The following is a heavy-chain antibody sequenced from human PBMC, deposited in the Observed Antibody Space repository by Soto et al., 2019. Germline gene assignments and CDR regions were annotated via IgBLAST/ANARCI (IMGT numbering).Heavy chain of an antibody. CDR2: ISGSGGST. CDR1: GFTFSSYA. CDR3: AKGVGELYYYYGMDV. J-gene: IGHJ6*02. D-gene: IGHD3-16*01. Sequence: PVGSLRLSCAASGFTFSSYAMSWVRQAPGKGLEWVSAISGSGGSTYYADSVKGRFTISRDNSKNTLYLQMNSLRAEDTAVYYCAKGVGELYYYYGMDVWGQGTTVTVSS. V-gene: IGHV3-23*01.